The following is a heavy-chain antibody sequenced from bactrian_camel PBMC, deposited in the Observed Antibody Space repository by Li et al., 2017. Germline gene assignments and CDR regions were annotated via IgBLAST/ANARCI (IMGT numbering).Heavy chain of an antibody. CDR1: GNRISRQL. Sequence: VQLVESGGGSVQAGGSLRLSCAASGNRISRQLMAWFRQVPGKEHEGVAAIDTSGGSTYYADSVKGRFTISQDDAKVTVYLRMNSLKPEDTGVYYCATARRGLGPIALEAGPLVSGAR. CDR3: ATARRGLGPIALEAGPLVS. V-gene: IGHV3S40*01. D-gene: IGHD5*01. CDR2: IDTSGGST. J-gene: IGHJ6*01.